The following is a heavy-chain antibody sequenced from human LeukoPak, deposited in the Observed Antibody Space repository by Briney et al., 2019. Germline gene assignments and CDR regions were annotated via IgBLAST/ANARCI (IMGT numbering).Heavy chain of an antibody. D-gene: IGHD5-18*01. CDR1: GFTFSSYA. Sequence: GGSLRLSCAASGFTFSSYAMSWVRQAPGKGLEWVSSLTAGGERTFYADSVKGRFTISRDNSKDTLYLQINSLRAEDTAVYYCAKDLGYSYGCSDSWGQGTLVTVSS. V-gene: IGHV3-23*01. CDR3: AKDLGYSYGCSDS. J-gene: IGHJ4*02. CDR2: LTAGGERT.